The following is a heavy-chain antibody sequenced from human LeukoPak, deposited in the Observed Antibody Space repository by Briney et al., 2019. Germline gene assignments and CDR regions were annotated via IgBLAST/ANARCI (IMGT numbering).Heavy chain of an antibody. J-gene: IGHJ4*02. CDR3: ARTKTFDWLLYFDY. CDR1: GFTFDDYG. Sequence: PGGSLRLSCAASGFTFDDYGMSWVRHALGKGLEWVSGINWNGGSTGYADSVKGRFTISRDNAKNSLYLQMNSLRAEDTALYYCARTKTFDWLLYFDYWGQGTVVTVSS. D-gene: IGHD3-9*01. V-gene: IGHV3-20*04. CDR2: INWNGGST.